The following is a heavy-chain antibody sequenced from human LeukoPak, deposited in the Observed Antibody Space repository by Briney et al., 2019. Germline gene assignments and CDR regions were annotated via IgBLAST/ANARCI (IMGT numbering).Heavy chain of an antibody. J-gene: IGHJ4*02. CDR1: GYTFTSYD. Sequence: ASVTVSCKASGYTFTSYDINWVRQAAGQGLEWMGWMNPNSGNTGYAQKFQGRVTMTRNTSISTAYMELSSLRSEDTAVYYCARGRGGSPDFDYWGQGTLVTVSS. CDR2: MNPNSGNT. V-gene: IGHV1-8*01. D-gene: IGHD2-15*01. CDR3: ARGRGGSPDFDY.